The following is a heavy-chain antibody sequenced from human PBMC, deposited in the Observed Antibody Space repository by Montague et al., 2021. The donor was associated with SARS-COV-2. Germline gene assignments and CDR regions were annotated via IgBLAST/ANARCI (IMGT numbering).Heavy chain of an antibody. V-gene: IGHV3-21*01. J-gene: IGHJ6*02. CDR1: GFTFSSYS. CDR2: ISCSSSHI. Sequence: SLRLSCAASGFTFSSYSMNWVRQAPGKGLEWVSSISCSSSHIYYXDSVKGRFTISRDNAKNSLYLQMNSLRAEDTAVYFCARERTVVIITGYYYYGVDVWGQGTTVTVSS. CDR3: ARERTVVIITGYYYYGVDV. D-gene: IGHD3-10*01.